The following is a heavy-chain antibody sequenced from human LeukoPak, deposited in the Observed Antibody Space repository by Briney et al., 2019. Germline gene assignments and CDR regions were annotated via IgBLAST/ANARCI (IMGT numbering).Heavy chain of an antibody. CDR3: ARGLIAAAGLFDY. D-gene: IGHD6-13*01. J-gene: IGHJ4*02. Sequence: GGSLRLSCAASGFTFSSYWMHWVRQAPGKGLVWVSRISTDGSSTTYADSVKGRFTISRDNAKNSLYLQMNSLRAEDTALYHCARGLIAAAGLFDYWGQGTLVTVSS. V-gene: IGHV3-74*01. CDR1: GFTFSSYW. CDR2: ISTDGSST.